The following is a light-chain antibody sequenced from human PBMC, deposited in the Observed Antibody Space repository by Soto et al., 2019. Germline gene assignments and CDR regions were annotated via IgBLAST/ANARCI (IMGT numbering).Light chain of an antibody. Sequence: DIPMTQSPSTLSASVGDRVTITCRASQSISSWLAWYQQKPGKAPKLLIYDASSLESGVPSSFSGSGSGTEFTLTSSSLQPDDFATYYCQQYNSYWTFGQGTKVEIK. J-gene: IGKJ1*01. CDR3: QQYNSYWT. CDR1: QSISSW. V-gene: IGKV1-5*01. CDR2: DAS.